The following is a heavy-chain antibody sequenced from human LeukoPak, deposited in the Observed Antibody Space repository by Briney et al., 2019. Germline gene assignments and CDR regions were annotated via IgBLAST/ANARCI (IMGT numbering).Heavy chain of an antibody. CDR1: GFTFSTYG. D-gene: IGHD4-17*01. CDR3: ASHDYGDPIPFDI. Sequence: GGSLRLSCAASGFTFSTYGLHWVRQAPGKGLEWVSYISSGGGTIYYADSVKGRFTISRDNAKNSLYLQMNSLRAEDTAVYYCASHDYGDPIPFDIWGQGTMVTVSS. V-gene: IGHV3-48*04. J-gene: IGHJ3*02. CDR2: ISSGGGTI.